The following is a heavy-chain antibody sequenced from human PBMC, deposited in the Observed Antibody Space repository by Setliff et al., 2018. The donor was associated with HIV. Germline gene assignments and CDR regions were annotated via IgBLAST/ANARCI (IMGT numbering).Heavy chain of an antibody. CDR2: IYDGGTT. V-gene: IGHV3-53*01. CDR1: GFSVNSNY. D-gene: IGHD7-27*01. CDR3: AKNMPSGDPFEY. J-gene: IGHJ4*02. Sequence: PGESLRLSCVASGFSVNSNYMSWVRQAPGKRLEWVSIIYDGGTTYYGDSVKGRFSISRDYSKNTLYLQMNSLRAEDTAMYYCAKNMPSGDPFEYWGQGTLVTVSS.